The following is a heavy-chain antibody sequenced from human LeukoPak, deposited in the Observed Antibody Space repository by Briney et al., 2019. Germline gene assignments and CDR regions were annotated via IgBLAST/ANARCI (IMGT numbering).Heavy chain of an antibody. V-gene: IGHV3-53*01. CDR2: IYSGGST. Sequence: PGGSLRLSCAASGFIVSNNYMTWVRQAPGKGLEWVSVIYSGGSTYYADSVKGRFTISRDNSKDTLYLQMNSLRAEDTAVYYCARDRPFFEYWGQGALVTVSS. CDR1: GFIVSNNY. J-gene: IGHJ4*02. CDR3: ARDRPFFEY.